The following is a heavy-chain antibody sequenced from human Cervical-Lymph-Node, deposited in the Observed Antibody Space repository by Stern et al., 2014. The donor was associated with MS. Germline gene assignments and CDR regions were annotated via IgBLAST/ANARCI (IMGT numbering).Heavy chain of an antibody. Sequence: QVQLVESGAEVKKPGASVKVSCKASGYTFTNYYMHWVRQAPGQGLEWMGIINPNGGSTTYAQKFQGRVTLTRDTSTSTVYMEVSSLRSEDTAVYYCARDKVAGYSSAWYGHWGQGTLVTVSS. V-gene: IGHV1-46*01. J-gene: IGHJ4*02. CDR1: GYTFTNYY. D-gene: IGHD6-19*01. CDR2: INPNGGST. CDR3: ARDKVAGYSSAWYGH.